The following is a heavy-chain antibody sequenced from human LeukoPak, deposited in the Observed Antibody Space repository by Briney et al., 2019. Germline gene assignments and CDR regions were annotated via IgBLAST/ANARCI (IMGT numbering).Heavy chain of an antibody. CDR2: IYYSGST. V-gene: IGHV4-39*07. D-gene: IGHD1-7*01. CDR3: ASHNWNYVGYYYYMDV. Sequence: PSETLSLTCTVSGGSISSSSYYWGWIRQPPGKGLEWIGSIYYSGSTYYNPSLKSRVTISVDTSKNQFSLKLSSVTAADTAVYYCASHNWNYVGYYYYMDVWGKGTTVTVSS. CDR1: GGSISSSSYY. J-gene: IGHJ6*03.